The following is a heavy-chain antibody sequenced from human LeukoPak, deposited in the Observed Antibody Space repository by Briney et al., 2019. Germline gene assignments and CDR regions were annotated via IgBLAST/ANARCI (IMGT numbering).Heavy chain of an antibody. CDR3: AREADSGSLTRAFDI. V-gene: IGHV1-18*01. Sequence: GASVKVSCKAAGYTFISYGFSWVRQAPGEGLEWMGWISAYNGNTNYAQKLQGRVTMTTDTSTSTAYMELRSLRSDDTAVYYCAREADSGSLTRAFDIWGQGTMVTVSS. CDR1: GYTFISYG. D-gene: IGHD1-26*01. CDR2: ISAYNGNT. J-gene: IGHJ3*02.